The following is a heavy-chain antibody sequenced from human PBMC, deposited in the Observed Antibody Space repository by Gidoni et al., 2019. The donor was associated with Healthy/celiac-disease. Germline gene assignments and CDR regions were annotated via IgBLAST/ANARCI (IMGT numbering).Heavy chain of an antibody. CDR2: INPSGGST. Sequence: QVQLVQSGAEVKKPGASVKVSCTASGYTFTSYYMHWVRQDPGQGLEWMGIINPSGGSTSYAQKFQGRVTMTRDTSTSTVYMELSSLRSEDTAVYYCARGSSGSYSAEYFQHWGQGTLVTVSS. J-gene: IGHJ1*01. CDR1: GYTFTSYY. CDR3: ARGSSGSYSAEYFQH. V-gene: IGHV1-46*03. D-gene: IGHD1-26*01.